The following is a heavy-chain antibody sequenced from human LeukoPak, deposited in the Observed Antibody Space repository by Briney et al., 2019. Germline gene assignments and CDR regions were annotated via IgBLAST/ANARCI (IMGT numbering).Heavy chain of an antibody. V-gene: IGHV4-39*07. CDR3: ARTTIVGATKNFDY. CDR2: IYYSGST. D-gene: IGHD1-26*01. J-gene: IGHJ4*02. Sequence: SETLSLTCTVSGGSISSSYYWGWIRQPPGKGLEWIGSIYYSGSTYYNPSLKSRVTISVDTSKNQFSLKLSSVTAADTAVYYCARTTIVGATKNFDYWGQGTLVTVSS. CDR1: GGSISSSYY.